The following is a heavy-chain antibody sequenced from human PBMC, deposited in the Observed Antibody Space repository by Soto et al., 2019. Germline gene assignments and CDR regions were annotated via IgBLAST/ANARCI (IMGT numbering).Heavy chain of an antibody. CDR1: GFTFTNYA. Sequence: PGGSLRLSCAASGFTFTNYAMHWVRQGPGKGLEWVAVISYDGNTKFYTDSLKGRFSISRDNPKNTLYLQMNSLRAEDTAVYYCAKDPRYCSGGTCFPEGEHWLDSWAREPWSPSPQ. D-gene: IGHD2-15*01. V-gene: IGHV3-30-3*01. J-gene: IGHJ5*01. CDR2: ISYDGNTK. CDR3: AKDPRYCSGGTCFPEGEHWLDS.